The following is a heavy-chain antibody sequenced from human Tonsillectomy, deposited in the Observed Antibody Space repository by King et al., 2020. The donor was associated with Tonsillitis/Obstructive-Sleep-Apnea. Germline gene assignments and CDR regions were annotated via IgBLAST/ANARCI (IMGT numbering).Heavy chain of an antibody. V-gene: IGHV3-30*01. J-gene: IGHJ4*02. D-gene: IGHD3-3*01. CDR3: AVGGRDFWSGSPSSHFDY. CDR2: ISSYVTKN. Sequence: VQLVESGGGVVQPGRSLRLSCAASGFTFSSYAMHCVLQAPGKGLEWVAIISSYVTKNSYADSVKGRFTISRDNSKNTLYLQMNSLRAEDMAVYYCAVGGRDFWSGSPSSHFDYWGQGTLVTVSS. CDR1: GFTFSSYA.